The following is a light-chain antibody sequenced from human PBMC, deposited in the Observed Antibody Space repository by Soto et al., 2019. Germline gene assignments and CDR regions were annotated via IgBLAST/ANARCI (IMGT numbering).Light chain of an antibody. Sequence: QSALTQPASVSGSPGQSITISCTGTNSDVGSYKFVSWYQQHPDKAPKVIIYEGTKRPSGVSNRFSASKSSNTASLTISGLQAEDEADYYCCSYAGTYTSPVLFGGGTKLTVL. V-gene: IGLV2-23*01. CDR1: NSDVGSYKF. CDR3: CSYAGTYTSPVL. J-gene: IGLJ2*01. CDR2: EGT.